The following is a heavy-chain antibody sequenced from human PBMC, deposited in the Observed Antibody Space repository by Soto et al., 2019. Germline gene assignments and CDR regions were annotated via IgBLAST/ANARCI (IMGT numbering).Heavy chain of an antibody. D-gene: IGHD3-3*01. CDR2: IWYDGSNK. J-gene: IGHJ4*02. CDR1: GFTFTSYG. CDR3: ARDRRFLAWIDY. V-gene: IGHV3-33*01. Sequence: QMHLVESGGGVVQPGRSLTLSCVASGFTFTSYGIHWVRQAPGKGLEWVAVIWYDGSNKYYGDSVKGRFSISRDNSKNTVYLQMNTLTAEDTAVYYCARDRRFLAWIDYWGQGTLVFVSS.